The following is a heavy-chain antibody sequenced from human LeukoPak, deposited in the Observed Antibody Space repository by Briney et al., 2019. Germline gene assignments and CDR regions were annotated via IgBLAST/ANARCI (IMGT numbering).Heavy chain of an antibody. CDR2: IYPGDSDT. V-gene: IGHV5-51*01. CDR1: GYSFTNYW. CDR3: ASSRTPYGLDY. Sequence: GESLKISCKGSGYSFTNYWIGWVRQMPGKGLEWMGIIYPGDSDTKYSPSFQGQVTISADKSISTAYLQWSSLKASDTAMYYCASSRTPYGLDYWGQGTLVTVSS. J-gene: IGHJ4*02. D-gene: IGHD4-17*01.